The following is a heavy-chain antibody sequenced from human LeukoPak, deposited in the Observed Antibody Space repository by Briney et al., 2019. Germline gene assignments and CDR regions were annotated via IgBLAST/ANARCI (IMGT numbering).Heavy chain of an antibody. Sequence: PGGSLRLSCAASGFTFSDYYMSWIRQAPGKGLEWVSYISSSGSTIYYADSVKGRFTISRDNAKNSLYLQMNSLRAEDTAVYYCARGLDDSSSNTFFDYWGQGTLVTVSS. CDR3: ARGLDDSSSNTFFDY. CDR2: ISSSGSTI. D-gene: IGHD3-22*01. CDR1: GFTFSDYY. J-gene: IGHJ4*02. V-gene: IGHV3-11*01.